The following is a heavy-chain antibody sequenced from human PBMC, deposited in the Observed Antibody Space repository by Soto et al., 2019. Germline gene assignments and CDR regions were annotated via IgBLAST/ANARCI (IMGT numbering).Heavy chain of an antibody. CDR3: ARHVSQYCYNSSGWKAGRAFDI. J-gene: IGHJ3*02. CDR2: IDPSDSYT. Sequence: LGESLKISCKGSGYSFTSYWMSWVRQMPGKGLEWMGRIDPSDSYTNYSPSFQGHVTISADKSISTAYLQWSSLKASDTAMYYCARHVSQYCYNSSGWKAGRAFDIWGQGTMVTVSS. CDR1: GYSFTSYW. D-gene: IGHD3-22*01. V-gene: IGHV5-10-1*01.